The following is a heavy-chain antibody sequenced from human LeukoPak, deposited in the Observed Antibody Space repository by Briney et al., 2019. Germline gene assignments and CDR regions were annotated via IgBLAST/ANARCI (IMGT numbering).Heavy chain of an antibody. CDR2: ISPDDSDT. V-gene: IGHV5-51*07. D-gene: IGHD6-19*01. CDR1: GSSFTSYW. J-gene: IGHJ4*02. CDR3: ARPIPELHSGWYFGPKEYYCDY. Sequence: GASLQISNKASGSSFTSYWIGWVHPLPGKRLEWMGIISPDDSDTRYSPSFQGQVTISADKSISTAYLQWSSLKASDTAMYYCARPIPELHSGWYFGPKEYYCDYWGQGTLVTVSS.